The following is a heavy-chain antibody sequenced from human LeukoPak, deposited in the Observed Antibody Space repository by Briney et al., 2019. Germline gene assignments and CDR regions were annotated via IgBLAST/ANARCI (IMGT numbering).Heavy chain of an antibody. CDR1: GGSFSGYY. CDR2: INHSGST. CDR3: ARDRSSGWYYNWFDP. Sequence: SETLSLTCAVYGGSFSGYYWSWLRQPPGKGLEWIGEINHSGSTNYNPSLKSRVTISVDTSKNQFSLKLSSVTAADTAVYYCARDRSSGWYYNWFDPWGQGTLVTVSS. D-gene: IGHD6-19*01. J-gene: IGHJ5*02. V-gene: IGHV4-34*01.